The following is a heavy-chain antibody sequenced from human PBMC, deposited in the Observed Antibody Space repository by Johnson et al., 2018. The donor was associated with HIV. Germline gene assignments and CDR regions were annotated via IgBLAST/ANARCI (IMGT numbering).Heavy chain of an antibody. D-gene: IGHD2-21*01. V-gene: IGHV3-15*01. CDR1: GFTFTNAW. J-gene: IGHJ3*02. CDR2: LKSRTDGETA. CDR3: AREGLWWGAFDI. Sequence: VQLVGSGGGVVQPGRSLRLSCPASGFTFTNAWMHWVRQAPGKGLEWVGRLKSRTDGETADYSAPVKGRFTISRDDSKNTLYLQMNSMRAEDTAVYYCAREGLWWGAFDIWGQGTMVTVSS.